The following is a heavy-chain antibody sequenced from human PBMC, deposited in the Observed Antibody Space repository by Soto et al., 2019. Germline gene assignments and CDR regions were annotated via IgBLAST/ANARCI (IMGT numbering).Heavy chain of an antibody. D-gene: IGHD3-3*01. CDR1: GYTFTSYD. Sequence: GASVKVSCKASGYTFTSYDINWVRQATGQGLEWMGWMNPNSGNTGYAQKFQGRVTMTRNTSISTAYMELSSLRSEDTAVYYCAREGSPYYDFWSGYYMVYYYYGMDVWGQGTTVTVSS. CDR3: AREGSPYYDFWSGYYMVYYYYGMDV. CDR2: MNPNSGNT. V-gene: IGHV1-8*01. J-gene: IGHJ6*02.